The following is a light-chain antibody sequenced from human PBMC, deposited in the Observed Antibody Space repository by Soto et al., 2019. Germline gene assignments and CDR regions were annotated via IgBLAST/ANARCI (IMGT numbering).Light chain of an antibody. V-gene: IGKV1-27*01. CDR2: AAS. CDR3: QKYDSAPWT. Sequence: DIQMTQSPSSLSASVRDRVTITCRASQGISNYLAWYQQKPGQVPKLLIYAASTLQSGVPSRFSGSGSGTDFTLTISSLQHEDVATYYCQKYDSAPWTFGQGTKVEIK. J-gene: IGKJ1*01. CDR1: QGISNY.